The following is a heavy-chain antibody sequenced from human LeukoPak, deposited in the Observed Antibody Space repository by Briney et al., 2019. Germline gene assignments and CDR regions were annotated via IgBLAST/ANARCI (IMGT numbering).Heavy chain of an antibody. CDR3: AREGILWFGALGWFDP. D-gene: IGHD3-10*01. CDR2: IYYSGST. CDR1: GGSISSSSYY. Sequence: PSETLSLTCTVSGGSISSSSYYWGWIRQPPGTGLEWIGSIYYSGSTYYNPSLKSRVTISVDTSENQFSLKLSSVTAADTAVYYCAREGILWFGALGWFDPWGQGTLVTVSS. J-gene: IGHJ5*02. V-gene: IGHV4-39*02.